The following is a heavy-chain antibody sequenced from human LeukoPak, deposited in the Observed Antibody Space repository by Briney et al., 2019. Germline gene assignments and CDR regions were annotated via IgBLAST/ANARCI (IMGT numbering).Heavy chain of an antibody. J-gene: IGHJ4*02. V-gene: IGHV3-23*01. D-gene: IGHD1-1*01. CDR3: AKDGVWNPPNYYFDY. CDR1: GFTFSSYA. Sequence: GGSLRLSCAASGFTFSSYAMSWVRQAPGKGLEWVSAISGSGGSTYYADSVKSRFTISRDNSKNTLYLQMNSLRAEDTAVYYCAKDGVWNPPNYYFDYWGQGTLVTVSS. CDR2: ISGSGGST.